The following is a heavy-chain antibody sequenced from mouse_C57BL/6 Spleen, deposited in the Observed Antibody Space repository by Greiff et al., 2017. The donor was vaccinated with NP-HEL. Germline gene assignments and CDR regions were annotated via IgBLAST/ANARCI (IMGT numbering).Heavy chain of an antibody. CDR2: IDPSDSYT. J-gene: IGHJ1*03. CDR1: GYTFTSYW. CDR3: ALITTVVAHWYFDV. D-gene: IGHD1-1*01. V-gene: IGHV1-50*01. Sequence: QQSCKASGYTFTSYWMQWVKQRPGQGLEWIGEIDPSDSYTNYNQKFKGKATLTVDTSSSTAYMQLSSLTSEDSAVYYCALITTVVAHWYFDVWGTGTTVTVSS.